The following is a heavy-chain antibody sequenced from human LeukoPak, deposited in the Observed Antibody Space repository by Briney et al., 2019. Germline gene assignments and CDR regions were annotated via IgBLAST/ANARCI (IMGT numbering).Heavy chain of an antibody. J-gene: IGHJ4*02. CDR1: GGSFSGYY. CDR2: INLSGST. V-gene: IGHV4-34*01. Sequence: SETLSLTCAVYGGSFSGYYWSWIRQPPGKGLEWIGEINLSGSTNYNPSLKSRVTISVDTSKNQFSLKLSSVTAADTAVYYCARGGLRYFDWLSRKYYFDYWGQGTLVTVSS. D-gene: IGHD3-9*01. CDR3: ARGGLRYFDWLSRKYYFDY.